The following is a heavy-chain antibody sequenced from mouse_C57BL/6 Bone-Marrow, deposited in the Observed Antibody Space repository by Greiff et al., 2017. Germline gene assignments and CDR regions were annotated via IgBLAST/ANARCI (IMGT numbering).Heavy chain of an antibody. CDR2: IYPRDGST. Sequence: VMLVESGPELVKPGASVKLSCKASGYTFTSYDINWVKQRPGPGLEWIGWIYPRDGSTKYNEKFKGKATLTVDTSSSTAYMELHSLTSEDSAVYFCARSGVTTVVAYYFDYWGQGTTLTVSS. D-gene: IGHD1-1*01. V-gene: IGHV1-85*01. CDR3: ARSGVTTVVAYYFDY. J-gene: IGHJ2*01. CDR1: GYTFTSYD.